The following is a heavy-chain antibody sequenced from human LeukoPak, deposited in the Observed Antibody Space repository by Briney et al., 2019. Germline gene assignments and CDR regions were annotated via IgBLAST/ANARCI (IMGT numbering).Heavy chain of an antibody. J-gene: IGHJ4*02. CDR2: IYPGDSNT. Sequence: GESLKISCKGSGYRFSDYWLAWVRQMPGKGLEWMGIIYPGDSNTRYSPSFQGQVTISADKSISTAYLQWSSLKASDTATYYCVISITFYGSADDWGQGTLVTVSS. CDR3: VISITFYGSADD. V-gene: IGHV5-51*01. CDR1: GYRFSDYW. D-gene: IGHD2/OR15-2a*01.